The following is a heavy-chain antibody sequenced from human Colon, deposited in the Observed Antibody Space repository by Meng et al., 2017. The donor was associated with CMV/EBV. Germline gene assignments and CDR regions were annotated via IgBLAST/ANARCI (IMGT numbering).Heavy chain of an antibody. D-gene: IGHD2-21*01. V-gene: IGHV3-30*02. CDR1: GLIFSDYV. J-gene: IGHJ3*01. CDR3: ANPYCGGYSYSFSNPFDV. Sequence: GESLKISCKASGLIFSDYVMHWVRQAPGKGPEWVAFIRVDGNSKYYADSVKGRFTISRDNSKNTVYLQMNSLRPEDTAVYYCANPYCGGYSYSFSNPFDVWGQGTVVTVSS. CDR2: IRVDGNSK.